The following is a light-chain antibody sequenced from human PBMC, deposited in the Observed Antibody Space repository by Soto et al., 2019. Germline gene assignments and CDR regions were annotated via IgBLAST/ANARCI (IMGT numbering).Light chain of an antibody. J-gene: IGLJ2*01. CDR1: SSDVGGYNC. CDR3: SSYTTRNTLV. CDR2: DVR. V-gene: IGLV2-14*03. Sequence: QSALTQPASVSGSPGQSVTISCTGTSSDVGGYNCVSWYQQHPGRAPKVIIYDVRNRPSGVSDRCSGSKSGNTASLTISGLQAEDEADYYCSSYTTRNTLVFGGGTKVTVL.